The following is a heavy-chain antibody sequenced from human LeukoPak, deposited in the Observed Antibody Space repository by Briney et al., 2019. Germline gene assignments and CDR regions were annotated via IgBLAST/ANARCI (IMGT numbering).Heavy chain of an antibody. CDR1: AASFSSHY. D-gene: IGHD4-17*01. Sequence: PSETLSLTCAVSAASFSSHYWTWIRHSPGKGLEWIGYISYIGSTNYNPSLQSRVTISIDTSRNQFSLKLRSVTAADTAVYYCARDLVTVTKGFDIWGQGTMVSVSS. CDR3: ARDLVTVTKGFDI. V-gene: IGHV4-59*11. CDR2: ISYIGST. J-gene: IGHJ3*02.